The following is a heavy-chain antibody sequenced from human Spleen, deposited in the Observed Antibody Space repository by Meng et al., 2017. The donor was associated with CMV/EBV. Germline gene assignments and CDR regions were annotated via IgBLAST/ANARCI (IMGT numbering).Heavy chain of an antibody. J-gene: IGHJ4*02. D-gene: IGHD5-24*01. CDR3: VKDMAHDSSSYFDN. Sequence: GESLKISCTASGLTFGDYAMSWVRQAPGKGLEWVGFIRSKTYGGTREYAASVKGRFTISRDNAKNSLFLQMHSLRPEDTALYYCVKDMAHDSSSYFDNWGQGTLVTVSS. CDR1: GLTFGDYA. V-gene: IGHV3-49*04. CDR2: IRSKTYGGTR.